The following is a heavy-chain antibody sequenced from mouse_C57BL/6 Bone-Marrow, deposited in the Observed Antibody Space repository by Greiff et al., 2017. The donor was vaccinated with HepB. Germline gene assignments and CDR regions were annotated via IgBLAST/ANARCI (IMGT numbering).Heavy chain of an antibody. J-gene: IGHJ3*01. D-gene: IGHD1-1*01. CDR3: AREGDYGSPWFAY. CDR2: INPGSGGT. Sequence: QVQLKESGAELVRPGTSVKVSCKASGYAFTNYLIEWVKQRPGPGLEWIGVINPGSGGTNYNEKFKGKATLTADKSSSTAYMQLSSLTSEDSAVYFCAREGDYGSPWFAYWGQGTLVTVSA. CDR1: GYAFTNYL. V-gene: IGHV1-54*01.